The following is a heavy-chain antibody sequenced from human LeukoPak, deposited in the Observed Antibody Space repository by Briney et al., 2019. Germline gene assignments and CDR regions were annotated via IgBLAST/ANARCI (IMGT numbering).Heavy chain of an antibody. CDR1: GYTFTGYY. CDR3: ARAYTRIAAAGTPVGY. D-gene: IGHD6-13*01. CDR2: INPNSGGT. J-gene: IGHJ4*02. Sequence: ASVKVSCKASGYTFTGYYMHWVRQAPGQGLEWMGWINPNSGGTNYAQKFQGRVTITRNTSISTAYMELSSLRSEDTAVYYCARAYTRIAAAGTPVGYWGQGTLVTVSS. V-gene: IGHV1-2*02.